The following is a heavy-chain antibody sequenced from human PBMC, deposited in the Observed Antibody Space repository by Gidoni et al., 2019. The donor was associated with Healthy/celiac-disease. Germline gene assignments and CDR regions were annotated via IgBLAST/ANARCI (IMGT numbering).Heavy chain of an antibody. J-gene: IGHJ4*02. CDR2: ISSSSSYI. CDR1: GFTFSSYS. D-gene: IGHD5-12*01. V-gene: IGHV3-21*01. CDR3: ARVDSGGNMGY. Sequence: EVQLVESGGGLVKPGGSLRLSCAASGFTFSSYSMNWVRQAPGKGLEGVSSISSSSSYIYYADSVKGRFTISRDNAKNSLYLQMNSLRAEDTAVYYCARVDSGGNMGYWGQGTLVTVSS.